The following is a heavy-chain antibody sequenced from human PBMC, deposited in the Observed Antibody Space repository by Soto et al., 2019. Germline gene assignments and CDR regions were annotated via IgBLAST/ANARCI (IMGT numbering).Heavy chain of an antibody. J-gene: IGHJ4*02. V-gene: IGHV3-23*01. CDR1: GFTFSSYA. CDR3: ARRGSGSDYDY. D-gene: IGHD1-26*01. CDR2: ISGSGGST. Sequence: EVQLLESGGGLVQPGGSLRLSCAASGFTFSSYAMRWVRQAPGKGLEWVSAISGSGGSTYYADSVKGRFTISRDKYKCTMYLQMNSMRAEDTAVYYCARRGSGSDYDYWGQGTLVTVSS.